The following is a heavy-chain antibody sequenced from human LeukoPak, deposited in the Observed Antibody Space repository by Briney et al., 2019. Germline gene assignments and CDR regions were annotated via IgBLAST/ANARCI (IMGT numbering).Heavy chain of an antibody. J-gene: IGHJ4*02. Sequence: SETLSLTCAVYGGSFSGYYWSWIRQPPGKGLEWIGEINHSGSTNYNPSLKSRVTISVDTSKNQFSLKLSSVTAADTAVYYCARGTLPDYWGQGTLVTVSS. CDR3: ARGTLPDY. V-gene: IGHV4-34*01. D-gene: IGHD5/OR15-5a*01. CDR1: GGSFSGYY. CDR2: INHSGST.